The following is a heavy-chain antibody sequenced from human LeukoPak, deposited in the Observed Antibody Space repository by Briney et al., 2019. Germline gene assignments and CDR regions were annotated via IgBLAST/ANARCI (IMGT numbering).Heavy chain of an antibody. Sequence: PGGSLRLSCAAPGFTFSSYWMNWVRQAPGKGLEWVANIKQDGSEKYYVDSVKGRFTISRDNAKNSLYLQMNSLRAEDTAVYYCARGGYCSSTSCYVLDWGQGTLVTVSS. D-gene: IGHD2-2*01. CDR3: ARGGYCSSTSCYVLD. CDR1: GFTFSSYW. V-gene: IGHV3-7*01. CDR2: IKQDGSEK. J-gene: IGHJ4*02.